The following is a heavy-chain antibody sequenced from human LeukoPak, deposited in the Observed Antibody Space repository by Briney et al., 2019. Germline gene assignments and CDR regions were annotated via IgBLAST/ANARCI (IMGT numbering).Heavy chain of an antibody. D-gene: IGHD2-2*02. CDR1: GFNFDDYA. V-gene: IGHV3-43D*03. CDR2: ISWDGVST. Sequence: GGSLRLSCAASGFNFDDYAMHWVRQAPGKGLEWVSLISWDGVSTYYADSVKGRFTISRDNSKNSLYLQMNSLRAEDTALYYCAKDISPYTSSYFDYWGQGTLVTASS. CDR3: AKDISPYTSSYFDY. J-gene: IGHJ4*02.